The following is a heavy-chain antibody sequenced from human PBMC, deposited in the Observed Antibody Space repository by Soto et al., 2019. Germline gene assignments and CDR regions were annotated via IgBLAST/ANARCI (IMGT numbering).Heavy chain of an antibody. CDR3: ARAVHTTRGLMDV. CDR1: RFSLSTSGMC. J-gene: IGHJ6*02. D-gene: IGHD2-2*01. CDR2: IDWVDDK. V-gene: IGHV2-70*01. Sequence: GSGPTLVNPTQTLTLTCTFSRFSLSTSGMCVNWIRQPPGKALEWLALIDWVDDKFYSTSLKTRLTISKDTSKHQVVLTMTNMDPVDTATYYCARAVHTTRGLMDVWGQGTTVTAP.